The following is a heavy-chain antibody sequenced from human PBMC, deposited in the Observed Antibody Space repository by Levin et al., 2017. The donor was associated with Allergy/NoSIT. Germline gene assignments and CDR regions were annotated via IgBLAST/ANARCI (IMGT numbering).Heavy chain of an antibody. D-gene: IGHD4-17*01. Sequence: GESLKISCAASGFTFSSYSMNWVRQAPGKGLEWVSYISSSSSTIYYADSVKGRFTISRDNAKNSLYLQMNSLRAEDTAVYYCARDRPSWGGDYVYYMDVWGKGTTVTVSS. CDR1: GFTFSSYS. CDR3: ARDRPSWGGDYVYYMDV. V-gene: IGHV3-48*01. J-gene: IGHJ6*03. CDR2: ISSSSSTI.